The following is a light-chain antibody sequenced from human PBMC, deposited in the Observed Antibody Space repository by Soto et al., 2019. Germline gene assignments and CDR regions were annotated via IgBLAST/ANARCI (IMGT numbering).Light chain of an antibody. V-gene: IGLV2-14*01. J-gene: IGLJ1*01. Sequence: QSALTQPASVAGSPGQSISITCTGTSIDVGRWNYVSWYQQHPGKAPKLMIYEVSNRPSGVSSRFSGSKSGYTASLTISGLQAEDEADYYCSSFTSSSTLDVFGTGTKVTVL. CDR3: SSFTSSSTLDV. CDR1: SIDVGRWNY. CDR2: EVS.